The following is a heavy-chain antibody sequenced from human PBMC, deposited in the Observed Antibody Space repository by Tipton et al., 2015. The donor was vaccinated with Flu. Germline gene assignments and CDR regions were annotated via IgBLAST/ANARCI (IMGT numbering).Heavy chain of an antibody. CDR3: ARDTGVYYSGYGMDV. CDR2: VYTSGTT. V-gene: IGHV4-4*07. D-gene: IGHD3-10*01. Sequence: LRLSCNVSGGSISGYYWSWIRQPAGKGLEWIGRVYTSGTTNYNPSLKSRVTMPLDTSKNQFSLKLSSVTAADTAVYYCARDTGVYYSGYGMDVWGQGTTVTVSS. J-gene: IGHJ6*02. CDR1: GGSISGYY.